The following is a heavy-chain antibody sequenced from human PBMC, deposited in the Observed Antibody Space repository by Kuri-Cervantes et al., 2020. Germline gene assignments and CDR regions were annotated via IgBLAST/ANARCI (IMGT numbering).Heavy chain of an antibody. V-gene: IGHV1-18*01. CDR3: ASELYCSSTSCYPGDFWSGPYGMDV. CDR2: ISAYNGNT. Sequence: ASVPVSCKASGYTFTSYGVSWVRQAPGQGLEWMGWISAYNGNTNYAQNLQGRVTMTTDTSTSKAYMELGSLRSDDTAVYYCASELYCSSTSCYPGDFWSGPYGMDVWGQGTTVTVSS. J-gene: IGHJ6*02. CDR1: GYTFTSYG. D-gene: IGHD2-2*01.